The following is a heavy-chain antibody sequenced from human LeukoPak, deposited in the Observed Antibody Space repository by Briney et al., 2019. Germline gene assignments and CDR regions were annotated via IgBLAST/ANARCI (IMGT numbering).Heavy chain of an antibody. J-gene: IGHJ4*02. CDR2: IKDDGTEE. V-gene: IGHV3-7*01. Sequence: GGPLRLSCAASGFRFNEYWMSWVRQPPGEGLQWVAHIKDDGTEEYYLDSVEGRFTIARDDAKNSLYLQMNSLRVEDTALYYCVRAGWELDYWGQGTPVTVS. CDR3: VRAGWELDY. CDR1: GFRFNEYW. D-gene: IGHD1-1*01.